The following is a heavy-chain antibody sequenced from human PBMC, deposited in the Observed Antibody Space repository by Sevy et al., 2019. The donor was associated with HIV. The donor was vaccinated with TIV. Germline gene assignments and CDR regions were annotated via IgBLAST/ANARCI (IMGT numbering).Heavy chain of an antibody. D-gene: IGHD1-20*01. CDR1: GFTFSNAW. J-gene: IGHJ4*02. Sequence: GGSLRLSCAASGFTFSNAWMNWVRQAPGKGLEWVGRIKSKTDGGTTDYAAPVKGRFTISRDDSKNTLYLQMNSLKTEDTAVYYCTTDLWDNNWNDVFSVFGVPTTVIDYWGQGTLVTVSS. V-gene: IGHV3-15*07. CDR2: IKSKTDGGTT. CDR3: TTDLWDNNWNDVFSVFGVPTTVIDY.